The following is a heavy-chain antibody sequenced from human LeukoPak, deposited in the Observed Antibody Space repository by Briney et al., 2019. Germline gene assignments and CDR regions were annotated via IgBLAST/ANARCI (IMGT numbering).Heavy chain of an antibody. Sequence: SETLSLTCTVSGGSISSSSYYWGWIRQPPGKGLEWIGSIYYSGSTYYNPSLKSRVTISVDTSKNQFSLKLSSVTAADTAVYYCARAHRRGSGWYEDWSLFDYWGQGTLVTVSS. D-gene: IGHD6-19*01. CDR1: GGSISSSSYY. V-gene: IGHV4-39*07. CDR3: ARAHRRGSGWYEDWSLFDY. J-gene: IGHJ4*02. CDR2: IYYSGST.